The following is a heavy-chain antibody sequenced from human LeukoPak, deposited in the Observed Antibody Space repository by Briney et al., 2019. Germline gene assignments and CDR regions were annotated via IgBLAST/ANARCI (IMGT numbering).Heavy chain of an antibody. CDR2: ISYDGSNK. CDR1: GFTFSSYA. J-gene: IGHJ4*02. D-gene: IGHD3-10*01. V-gene: IGHV3-30-3*01. CDR3: ARDGSRRNNGSGSRYFDY. Sequence: GRSLRLSCAASGFTFSSYAMHWVRQAPGKGLEWVAVISYDGSNKYYADSVKGRFTISRDNSKNTLYLQMSSLRAEDTAVYYCARDGSRRNNGSGSRYFDYWGQGTLVTVSS.